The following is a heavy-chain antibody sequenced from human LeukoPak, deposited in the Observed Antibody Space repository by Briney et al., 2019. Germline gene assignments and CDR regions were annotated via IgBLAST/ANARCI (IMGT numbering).Heavy chain of an antibody. CDR2: ISSSSSYT. Sequence: GGSLRLSCAASGFTFSDYYMSWIRQAPGKGLEWVSYISSSSSYTNYADSVKGRFTISRDNAKNSLYLQMNSLRAEDTAVYYCARFRSVLVLGVYYFDYWGQGTLVTVSS. V-gene: IGHV3-11*03. J-gene: IGHJ4*02. CDR3: ARFRSVLVLGVYYFDY. D-gene: IGHD6-13*01. CDR1: GFTFSDYY.